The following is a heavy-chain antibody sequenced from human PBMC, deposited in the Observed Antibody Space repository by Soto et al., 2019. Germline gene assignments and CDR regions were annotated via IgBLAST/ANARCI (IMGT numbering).Heavy chain of an antibody. D-gene: IGHD3-22*01. CDR3: ARGTLILVPGGYGMDV. V-gene: IGHV4-30-4*01. J-gene: IGHJ6*02. Sequence: QVQLQESGPGLVKPSQTLSLTCTVSGGSISSGDYYWSWIRQPPGKGLEWIGYIDYSGSTYYNPSLKSRVTISVDTSKNQFSLKLSSVTAADTAVYYCARGTLILVPGGYGMDVWGQGTTVTVSS. CDR1: GGSISSGDYY. CDR2: IDYSGST.